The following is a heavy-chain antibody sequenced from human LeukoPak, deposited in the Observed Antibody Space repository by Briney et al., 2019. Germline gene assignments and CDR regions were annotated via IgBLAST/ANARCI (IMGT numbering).Heavy chain of an antibody. CDR1: GYTLTELF. D-gene: IGHD2-15*01. CDR3: ATGYCSGGSCYATYYYGMDV. J-gene: IGHJ6*02. V-gene: IGHV1-24*01. CDR2: FDPEDGET. Sequence: GASVTVSCKGSGYTLTELFMHWVRQAPGKGLEWMGGFDPEDGETNYAQKFQGRVTMTEDTSTDTAYMELSSLRSEDTAVYYCATGYCSGGSCYATYYYGMDVWGQGTTVTVSS.